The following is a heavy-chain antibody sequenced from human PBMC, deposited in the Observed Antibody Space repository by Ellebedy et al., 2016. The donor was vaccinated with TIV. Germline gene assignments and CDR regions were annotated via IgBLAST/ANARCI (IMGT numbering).Heavy chain of an antibody. D-gene: IGHD6-19*01. J-gene: IGHJ4*02. Sequence: GESLKISXAASGFTFSNYYMTWIRQAPGKGLEWLAYISSSTTYTTYADSVKGRFTISRDNANNSLYLQMTSLRAEDTAVYYCARVQINSGWYEDYWGQGTLVTVSS. CDR1: GFTFSNYY. CDR3: ARVQINSGWYEDY. V-gene: IGHV3-11*05. CDR2: ISSSTTYT.